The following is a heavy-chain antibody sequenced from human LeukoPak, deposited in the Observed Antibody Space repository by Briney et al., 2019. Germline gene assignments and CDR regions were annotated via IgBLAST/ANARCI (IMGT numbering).Heavy chain of an antibody. CDR1: GGTFSGYA. CDR3: ARADRGVTGELDY. J-gene: IGHJ4*02. D-gene: IGHD3-10*01. CDR2: IIPIFGTA. V-gene: IGHV1-69*13. Sequence: GASVKVSCKASGGTFSGYAISWVRQAPGQGLEWMGGIIPIFGTANYAQKFRGRVTITADESTSTAYMELSSLRSEDTAVYYCARADRGVTGELDYWGQGTLVTVSS.